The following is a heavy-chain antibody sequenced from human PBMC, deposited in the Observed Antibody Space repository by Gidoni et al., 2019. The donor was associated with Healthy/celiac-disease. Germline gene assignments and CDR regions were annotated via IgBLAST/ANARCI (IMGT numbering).Heavy chain of an antibody. Sequence: QVQLVESGGGVVQPGRSLRLSCAASGFPFSSYGMHWVRQAPGKGLEWVAVIWYDGSNKYYADSVKGRFTISRDNSKNTLYLQMNSLRAEDTAVYYCAREEVTTDAFDIWGQGTMVTVSS. D-gene: IGHD2-21*02. CDR1: GFPFSSYG. J-gene: IGHJ3*02. CDR2: IWYDGSNK. V-gene: IGHV3-33*01. CDR3: AREEVTTDAFDI.